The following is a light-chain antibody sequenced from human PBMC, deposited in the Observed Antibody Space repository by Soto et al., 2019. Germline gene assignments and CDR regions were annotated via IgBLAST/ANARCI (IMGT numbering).Light chain of an antibody. V-gene: IGKV3D-15*01. CDR3: QQYNSYWT. CDR1: QSVSSN. J-gene: IGKJ1*01. CDR2: GAS. Sequence: EIVMTQSPATLSVSPGARDPLSCRASQSVSSNLAWYQQKPGQAPRLLIYGASTRATGIPARFSGSGSGTEFTLTISSLQPDDFATYYCQQYNSYWTFGQGTKVDIK.